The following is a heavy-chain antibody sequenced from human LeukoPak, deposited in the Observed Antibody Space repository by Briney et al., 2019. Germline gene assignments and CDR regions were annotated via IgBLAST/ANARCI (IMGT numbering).Heavy chain of an antibody. CDR1: GFSITTSDYF. Sequence: PSETLSLTCTVSGFSITTSDYFWSRIRQPAGKGLEWIGRMEISGSTNYNPSLRGRVTLSLDTSKNQFSLKLSSVTAADTAVYYCARVTYYDFWSGFGAFDIWGQGTMVTVSS. J-gene: IGHJ3*02. D-gene: IGHD3-3*01. CDR3: ARVTYYDFWSGFGAFDI. CDR2: MEISGST. V-gene: IGHV4-61*02.